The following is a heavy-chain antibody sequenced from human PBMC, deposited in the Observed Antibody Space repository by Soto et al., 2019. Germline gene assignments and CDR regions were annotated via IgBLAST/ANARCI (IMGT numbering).Heavy chain of an antibody. V-gene: IGHV4-34*01. CDR1: GGSFSGYY. J-gene: IGHJ4*02. D-gene: IGHD3-10*01. CDR2: INHSGST. Sequence: QVQLQQWGAGLLKPSETLSLTCAVYGGSFSGYYWSWIRQPPGKGLEWIGEINHSGSTNYNPSLKSRVTISVDTSKHQFSLKLSSVTAADTAVYYCARYGSGSYSDKYYFDYWGQGTLVTVSS. CDR3: ARYGSGSYSDKYYFDY.